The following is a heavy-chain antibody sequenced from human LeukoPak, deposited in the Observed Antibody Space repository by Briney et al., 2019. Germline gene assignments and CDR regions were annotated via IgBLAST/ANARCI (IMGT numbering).Heavy chain of an antibody. CDR3: GRDRYSAEFQH. J-gene: IGHJ1*01. V-gene: IGHV1-2*02. CDR2: INTNSGGT. CDR1: GYTFTGYY. D-gene: IGHD3-16*02. Sequence: ASVKVSCKASGYTFTGYYMHWVRQPPAPGLEWMGWINTNSGGTNYAQKFQGRVTMTRDTSINTAYMELSRLRSDDTAVYYCGRDRYSAEFQHWGQGTLVTVSS.